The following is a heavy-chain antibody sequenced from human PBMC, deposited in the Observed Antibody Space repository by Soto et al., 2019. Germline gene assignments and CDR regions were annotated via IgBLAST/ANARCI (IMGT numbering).Heavy chain of an antibody. D-gene: IGHD3-22*01. V-gene: IGHV1-18*01. J-gene: IGHJ3*02. CDR1: GYTFTSHG. CDR3: ARGRSNYYDSSGDDSDAFDI. CDR2: ISSYNGNT. Sequence: QVPLVQSGAEVKKPGASVRVSCKASGYTFTSHGISWVRQAPGQGLEWMGWISSYNGNTHYAQKLQGRVTITTDISTSTAYMELRSLRSDDTAVYYCARGRSNYYDSSGDDSDAFDIWGQGTMVTVAS.